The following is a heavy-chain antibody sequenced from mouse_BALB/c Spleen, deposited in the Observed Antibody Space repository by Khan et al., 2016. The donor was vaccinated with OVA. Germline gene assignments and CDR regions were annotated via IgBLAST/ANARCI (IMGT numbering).Heavy chain of an antibody. V-gene: IGHV4-2*02. J-gene: IGHJ3*01. CDR1: GFDFSRYW. D-gene: IGHD2-14*01. Sequence: EVKLLESGGGLVQPGGSLILSCAASGFDFSRYWMSWARQAPGKGQEWIGEINPGSRTINYSPSLKDKFIISRDNAKNTLYLQLRKVRSEDTALYYCARLERYGHLADWGQGTRVTVSA. CDR2: INPGSRTI. CDR3: ARLERYGHLAD.